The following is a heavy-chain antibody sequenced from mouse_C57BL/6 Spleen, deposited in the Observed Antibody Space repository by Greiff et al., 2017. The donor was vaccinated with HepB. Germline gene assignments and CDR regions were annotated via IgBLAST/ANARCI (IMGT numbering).Heavy chain of an antibody. CDR3: TTLPAYYSNYGYFDV. CDR2: IDPENGDT. D-gene: IGHD2-5*01. CDR1: GFNIKDDY. J-gene: IGHJ1*03. Sequence: VQLKESGAELVRPGASVKLSCTASGFNIKDDYMHWVKQRPEQGLEWIGWIDPENGDTEYASKFQGKATITADTSSNTAYLQLSSLTSEDTAVYYCTTLPAYYSNYGYFDVWGTGTTVTVSS. V-gene: IGHV14-4*01.